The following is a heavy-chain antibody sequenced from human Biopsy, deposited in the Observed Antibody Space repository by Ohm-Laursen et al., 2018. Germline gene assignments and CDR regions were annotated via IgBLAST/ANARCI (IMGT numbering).Heavy chain of an antibody. CDR2: ISWNSGSI. Sequence: SLRLSCAASGFTYDDYDKHWVWQAQGKGQEWVSAISWNSGSIDYADSVKGRFTISRDNAENSLYLQMNSLRAEDTALYYCAKDKGYNGVTTTPSMDVWGQGTTVTVS. V-gene: IGHV3-9*01. J-gene: IGHJ6*02. CDR1: GFTYDDYD. CDR3: AKDKGYNGVTTTPSMDV. D-gene: IGHD4-11*01.